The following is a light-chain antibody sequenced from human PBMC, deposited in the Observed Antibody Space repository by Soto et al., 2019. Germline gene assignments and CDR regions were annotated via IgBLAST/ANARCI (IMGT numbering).Light chain of an antibody. V-gene: IGKV1-39*01. CDR2: DAS. CDR3: QQSYSAPVT. CDR1: QDISNY. Sequence: DIQMTQSPSSLSASVGDRVTITCQASQDISNYLNWYQQKPGKAPKLLIYDASNLETGVPSRFSGSGSGTDFTLTISSLQAEDFAVYYCQQSYSAPVTFGPGTKLEI. J-gene: IGKJ2*01.